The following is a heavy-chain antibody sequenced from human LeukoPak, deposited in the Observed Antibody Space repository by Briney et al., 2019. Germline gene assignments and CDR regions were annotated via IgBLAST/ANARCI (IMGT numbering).Heavy chain of an antibody. Sequence: VASVKVSCKASGYTFTSYGISWVRQAPGQGLEWMGMINPSSGNARYAQKFQGRVTMARDTSTCTMYMELSSLRSDDTAVYYCARDLGDYGGTFDYWGQGTLVTVSS. CDR2: INPSSGNA. CDR1: GYTFTSYG. CDR3: ARDLGDYGGTFDY. J-gene: IGHJ4*02. V-gene: IGHV1-46*01. D-gene: IGHD4-23*01.